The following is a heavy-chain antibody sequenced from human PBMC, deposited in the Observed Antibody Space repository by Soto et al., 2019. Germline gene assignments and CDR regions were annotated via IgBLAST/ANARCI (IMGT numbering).Heavy chain of an antibody. J-gene: IGHJ6*02. V-gene: IGHV1-69*01. CDR1: GGTFSSYA. CDR2: IIPIFGTA. Sequence: QVQLVQSGAEVKKPGSSVKVSCKASGGTFSSYAISWVRQAPGQGLEWMGGIIPIFGTANYAQKFQGRVTITADEYTSTAYMDLSSLRSEDTAVYYCSRVLRPAPTGSSGIDVWGQGPTVTGSS. D-gene: IGHD3-10*01. CDR3: SRVLRPAPTGSSGIDV.